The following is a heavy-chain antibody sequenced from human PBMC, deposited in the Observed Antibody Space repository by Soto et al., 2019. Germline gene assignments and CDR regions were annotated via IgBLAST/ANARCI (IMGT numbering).Heavy chain of an antibody. CDR1: GFTFSSYA. CDR2: ITGSGSST. V-gene: IGHV3-23*01. J-gene: IGHJ4*02. Sequence: EVQLLESGGGLIQPGGSLRLSCAASGFTFSSYAMSWVRQAPGKGLEWVSTITGSGSSTYYADSVKGRFTISRDNSKNTLYLQMNSLRAEDTAVYYCAKGGYGSWTSCYDIGDFDYWGQGPLVTVSS. D-gene: IGHD2-2*01. CDR3: AKGGYGSWTSCYDIGDFDY.